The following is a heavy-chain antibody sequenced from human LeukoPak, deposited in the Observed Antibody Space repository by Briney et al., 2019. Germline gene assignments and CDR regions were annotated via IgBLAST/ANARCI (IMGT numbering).Heavy chain of an antibody. Sequence: GGSLRLSCAASGFTFSDYTMQWVRQAAGKGLEWVALLPPDGSYQYYADSLKGRFTISRDNFKNALYLQMNSLRLEDTAVYYCARGLHDRSWYGAHWGQGTLLSVSS. CDR2: LPPDGSYQ. CDR1: GFTFSDYT. V-gene: IGHV3-30*04. D-gene: IGHD6-13*01. CDR3: ARGLHDRSWYGAH. J-gene: IGHJ4*02.